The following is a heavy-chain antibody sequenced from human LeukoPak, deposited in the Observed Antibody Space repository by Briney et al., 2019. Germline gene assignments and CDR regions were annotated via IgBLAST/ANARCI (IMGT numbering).Heavy chain of an antibody. CDR2: INHRGVT. CDR1: GGSFSDYY. J-gene: IGHJ4*02. Sequence: SETLSLTCAVYGGSFSDYYWTWVRQPPGKGLEWIGEINHRGVTTYYPSLKSRVAISIDTYRNQFSLTMHSLTAADTAVYYCARTVGRTASLSYWGQGTLVTVSS. V-gene: IGHV4-34*01. D-gene: IGHD4-4*01. CDR3: ARTVGRTASLSY.